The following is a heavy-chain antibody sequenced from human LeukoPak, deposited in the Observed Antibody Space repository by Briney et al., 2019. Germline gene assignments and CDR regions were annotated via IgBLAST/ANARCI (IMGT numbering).Heavy chain of an antibody. Sequence: QPGGSLRLSCAASGFTFSYYWMHWVRQAPGKGLVWVSRIKSDGSSTSYAGSVKGRFTISRDNSKNTLYLQMNSLRAEDTAVYYCAKDLYSSSTNDYWGQGTLVTISS. J-gene: IGHJ4*02. D-gene: IGHD6-6*01. CDR3: AKDLYSSSTNDY. CDR1: GFTFSYYW. V-gene: IGHV3-74*01. CDR2: IKSDGSST.